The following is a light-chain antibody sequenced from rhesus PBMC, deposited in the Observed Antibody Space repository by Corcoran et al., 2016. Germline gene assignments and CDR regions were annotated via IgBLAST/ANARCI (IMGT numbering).Light chain of an antibody. CDR1: QSLVHSYRKTY. CDR2: QVT. CDR3: VQGTHWPCS. V-gene: IGKV2S9*01. J-gene: IGKJ2*01. Sequence: DVIMTQSPLSLSVTPGQPASIPCSSSQSLVHSYRKTYLTWLQQKPGQPPRRLIYQVTERDSGVPDRFSGRGVGTDFTLKISRVEAEDVGIYYCVQGTHWPCSFGQGTKVEIK.